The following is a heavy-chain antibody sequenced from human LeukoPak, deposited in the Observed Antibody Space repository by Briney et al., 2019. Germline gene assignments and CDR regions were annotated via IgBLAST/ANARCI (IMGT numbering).Heavy chain of an antibody. V-gene: IGHV1-2*02. Sequence: ASVKVSCKASGYTFTDYYMHWVRQAPGQGLEWMGWINPNSGGTNYAQEFQGRVTMTRDTSISTAYMELSRLRFDDTALYYCAACSGGRCYSGWFDPWGQGTLVTVSS. CDR3: AACSGGRCYSGWFDP. CDR2: INPNSGGT. D-gene: IGHD2-15*01. CDR1: GYTFTDYY. J-gene: IGHJ5*02.